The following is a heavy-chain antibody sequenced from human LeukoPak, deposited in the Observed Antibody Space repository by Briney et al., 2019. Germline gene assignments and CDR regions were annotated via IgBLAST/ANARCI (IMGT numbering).Heavy chain of an antibody. CDR2: ISGSGSTI. CDR3: AVLGITMIGGV. CDR1: GFTFSSYG. Sequence: GGSLRLSCAASGFTFSSYGMSWVRQAPGKGLEWVSAISGSGSTIYYADSVKGRFTISRDNAKNSLYLQMNSLRAEDTAVYYCAVLGITMIGGVWGKGTTVTISS. D-gene: IGHD3-10*02. V-gene: IGHV3-48*04. J-gene: IGHJ6*04.